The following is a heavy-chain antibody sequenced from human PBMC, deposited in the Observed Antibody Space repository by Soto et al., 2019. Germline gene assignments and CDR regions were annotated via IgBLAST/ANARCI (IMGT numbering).Heavy chain of an antibody. V-gene: IGHV3-53*01. Sequence: VQLVESGGGLINPGQFLRLSCEASGFAAIGTYMTWVRQAPGKGLEWVSVIYGGGATYYADSVKGRFIISRDNSKNTLYLQMNNPRAEDTAVYYCARVGYLPPYSGVDYWGQGTLVTVSS. CDR1: GFAAIGTY. D-gene: IGHD2-21*01. CDR2: IYGGGAT. CDR3: ARVGYLPPYSGVDY. J-gene: IGHJ4*02.